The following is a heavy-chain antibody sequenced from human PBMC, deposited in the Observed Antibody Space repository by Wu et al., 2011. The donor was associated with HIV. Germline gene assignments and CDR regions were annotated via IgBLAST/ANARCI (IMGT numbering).Heavy chain of an antibody. V-gene: IGHV1-69*05. Sequence: QVRLVQSGAEVKKPGSSVKVSCKASGGTFSSYAISWVRQAPGQGLEWMGGIIPIFGTAKYAQKFRGRVTITTDESTNTAYMALSSLRSEDTAVYYCARVRRGLEAGEDAFDFWGQGTMVT. CDR3: ARVRRGLEAGEDAFDF. D-gene: IGHD3/OR15-3a*01. CDR1: GGTFSSYA. J-gene: IGHJ3*01. CDR2: IIPIFGTA.